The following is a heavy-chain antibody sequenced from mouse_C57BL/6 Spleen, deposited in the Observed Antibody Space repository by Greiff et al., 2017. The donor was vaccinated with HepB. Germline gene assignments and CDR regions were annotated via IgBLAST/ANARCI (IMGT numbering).Heavy chain of an antibody. V-gene: IGHV1-76*01. D-gene: IGHD1-1*01. CDR1: GYTFTDYY. CDR3: ARDYYGRGYYAMDY. Sequence: QVHVKQSGAELVRPGASVKLSCKASGYTFTDYYINWVKQRPGQGLEWIARIYPGSGNTYYNEKFKGKATLTAEKSSSTAYMQLSSLTSEDSAVYFCARDYYGRGYYAMDYWGQGTSVTVSS. CDR2: IYPGSGNT. J-gene: IGHJ4*01.